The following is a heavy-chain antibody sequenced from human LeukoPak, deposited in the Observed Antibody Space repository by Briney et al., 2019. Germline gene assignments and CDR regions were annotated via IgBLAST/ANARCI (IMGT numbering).Heavy chain of an antibody. J-gene: IGHJ4*02. CDR1: GFTFSSYW. CDR3: ASKLNYGDPFY. Sequence: PGGSPRLSCAASGFTFSSYWMHWVRHAPGKGLVWVSRINPDGGTTNYADSVKGRFTISRDNAKNTLYLQMNSLRADDTAIYYCASKLNYGDPFYWGQGTLVTVSS. V-gene: IGHV3-74*01. CDR2: INPDGGTT. D-gene: IGHD4-17*01.